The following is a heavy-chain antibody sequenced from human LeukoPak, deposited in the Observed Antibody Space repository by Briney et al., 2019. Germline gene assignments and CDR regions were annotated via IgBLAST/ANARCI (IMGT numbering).Heavy chain of an antibody. V-gene: IGHV4-38-2*02. J-gene: IGHJ4*02. CDR3: ARSAWPSGAFDY. Sequence: SETLSLTCTVSGYSISSGYYWGWIRQPPGKGLEWIGSIYHSGSTYYNPSLKSRVTISVDTSKNQFSLKLSSVTAADTAVYYCARSAWPSGAFDYWGQGTLVTVSS. CDR1: GYSISSGYY. CDR2: IYHSGST. D-gene: IGHD3-10*01.